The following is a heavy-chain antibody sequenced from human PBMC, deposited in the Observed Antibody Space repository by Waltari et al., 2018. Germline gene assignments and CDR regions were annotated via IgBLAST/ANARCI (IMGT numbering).Heavy chain of an antibody. CDR3: ARHDYGDKRGYFQH. J-gene: IGHJ1*01. V-gene: IGHV4-34*01. D-gene: IGHD4-17*01. CDR1: GGSFSGYY. Sequence: QVQLQQWGAGLLKPSETLSLTCAVYGGSFSGYYWSWIRQPPGKGLEWIGEINHSGSTNYNPSLKSRVTISVDTSKNQFSLKLSSVTAADTAVYYCARHDYGDKRGYFQHWGQGTLVTVSS. CDR2: INHSGST.